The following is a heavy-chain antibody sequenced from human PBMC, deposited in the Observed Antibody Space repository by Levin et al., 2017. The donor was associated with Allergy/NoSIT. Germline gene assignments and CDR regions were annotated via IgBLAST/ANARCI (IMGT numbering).Heavy chain of an antibody. CDR2: IYYSGST. Sequence: SQTLSLTCTVSGGSISSGGYYWSWIRQHPGKGLEWIGYIYYSGSTYYNPSLKSRVTISVDTSKNQFSLKLSSVTAADTAVYYCARVGAGLAPILEDYWGQGTLVTVSS. J-gene: IGHJ4*02. D-gene: IGHD1-1*01. V-gene: IGHV4-31*03. CDR1: GGSISSGGYY. CDR3: ARVGAGLAPILEDY.